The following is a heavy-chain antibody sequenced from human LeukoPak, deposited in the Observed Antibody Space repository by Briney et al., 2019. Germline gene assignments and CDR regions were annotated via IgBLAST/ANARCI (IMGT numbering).Heavy chain of an antibody. D-gene: IGHD5-18*01. Sequence: SETLSLTCTVFGGSISSHYWSWIRQPPGKGLEWIGYIYYSGSTNYNPSLKSRVTISVDTSKNQFSLKLSSVTAADTAVYYCARARGYSYGFDYWGQGTLVTVSS. CDR2: IYYSGST. CDR1: GGSISSHY. V-gene: IGHV4-59*11. CDR3: ARARGYSYGFDY. J-gene: IGHJ4*02.